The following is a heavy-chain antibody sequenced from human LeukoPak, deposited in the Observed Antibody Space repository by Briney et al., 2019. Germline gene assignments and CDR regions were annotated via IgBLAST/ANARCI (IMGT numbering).Heavy chain of an antibody. V-gene: IGHV1-2*02. Sequence: GASVKVSCKASGYTFTDYYIHWVRQAPGQGLEWMGWINPKSGATYYVQNFQGRVTMTRDTSISTAYMELSSLRSDDTAVYYCAIDPRSLGYCGNCENFDYWGQGTLVTVSS. CDR2: INPKSGAT. CDR1: GYTFTDYY. J-gene: IGHJ4*02. CDR3: AIDPRSLGYCGNCENFDY. D-gene: IGHD2-15*01.